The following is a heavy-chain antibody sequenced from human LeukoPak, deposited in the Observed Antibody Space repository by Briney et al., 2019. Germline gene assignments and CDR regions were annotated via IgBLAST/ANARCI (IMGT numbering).Heavy chain of an antibody. CDR1: GFTLSSYW. Sequence: GGSLRLSCAVSGFTLSSYWMHWVRQAPGKGLVWVSRINIDGSVTRYADSVKGRFTISRDNAKHTLYLQMNSLRAADTAVYYCARVANPWDSSDWYGFWGQGTLVTVSS. J-gene: IGHJ5*01. V-gene: IGHV3-74*01. D-gene: IGHD6-19*01. CDR2: INIDGSVT. CDR3: ARVANPWDSSDWYGF.